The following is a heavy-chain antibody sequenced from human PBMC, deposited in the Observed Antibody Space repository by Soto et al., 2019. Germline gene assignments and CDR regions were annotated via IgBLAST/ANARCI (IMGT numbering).Heavy chain of an antibody. D-gene: IGHD3-10*01. CDR2: IYYSGST. J-gene: IGHJ5*02. Sequence: QVQLQESGPGLVKPSQTLSLTCTVSGGSISSGGYYWSWIRQHPGKGLEWIGYIYYSGSTYYNPSLKSRVTISVETSKNQFSLKLSSVTAADTAVYYCARDRRYYYGSGSYSNWFDPWGQGTLVTVSS. CDR1: GGSISSGGYY. V-gene: IGHV4-31*03. CDR3: ARDRRYYYGSGSYSNWFDP.